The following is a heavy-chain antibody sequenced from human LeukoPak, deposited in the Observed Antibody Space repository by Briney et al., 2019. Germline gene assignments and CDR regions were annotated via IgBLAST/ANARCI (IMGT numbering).Heavy chain of an antibody. CDR3: ARGVSIAARPYYYYMDV. CDR2: IYYSGST. Sequence: KPSETLSLTCTVSGGSISSYYWSWIRQPPGKGLEWIGYIYYSGSTNYNPSLKSRVTISVDTSKNQFSLKLSSVTAADTAVYYCARGVSIAARPYYYYMDVWGKGTTVTVSS. J-gene: IGHJ6*03. CDR1: GGSISSYY. V-gene: IGHV4-59*01. D-gene: IGHD6-6*01.